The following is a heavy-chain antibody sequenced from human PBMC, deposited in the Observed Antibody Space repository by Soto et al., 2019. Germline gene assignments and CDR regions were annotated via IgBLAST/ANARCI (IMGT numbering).Heavy chain of an antibody. V-gene: IGHV4-31*03. Sequence: SETLSLTCTVSGGSISSGGYYWTWIRQHPGKGLEWIGNIYRTGSTYYNPSLKSRVTISVDASKNQFSLKGSSVTAADTAVYFCAKMGGYYCSGILNYYYDYWGQGPLVTGSS. CDR3: AKMGGYYCSGILNYYYDY. CDR2: IYRTGST. J-gene: IGHJ4*02. D-gene: IGHD3-10*01. CDR1: GGSISSGGYY.